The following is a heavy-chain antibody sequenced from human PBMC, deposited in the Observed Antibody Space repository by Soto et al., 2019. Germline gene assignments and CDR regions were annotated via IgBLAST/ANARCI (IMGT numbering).Heavy chain of an antibody. J-gene: IGHJ6*02. CDR1: GFPFSSYA. V-gene: IGHV3-30-3*01. Sequence: AGGSLRLSCAASGFPFSSYAMHWVRQAPGQGLEWVAVISYDGSNKYYADSVKGRFTISRDNSKNTLYLQMNSLRAEDTAVYYCARNGVGYGYYYYYGMDVWGQGTTVTVSS. CDR3: ARNGVGYGYYYYYGMDV. D-gene: IGHD5-12*01. CDR2: ISYDGSNK.